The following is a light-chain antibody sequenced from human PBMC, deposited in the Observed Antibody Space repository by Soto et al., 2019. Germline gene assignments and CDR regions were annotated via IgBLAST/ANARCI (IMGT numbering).Light chain of an antibody. J-gene: IGKJ1*01. CDR1: QSIGLA. CDR3: QQRTDRPPCT. Sequence: IVLTQSPATLSLSPGERATLSCRASQSIGLAIAWYQHKPGQAPRLLIFDASQRATGIPARFRGSGSGTDFTLSISSLEPEDFAVYYCQQRTDRPPCTFGQGTKVDIK. CDR2: DAS. V-gene: IGKV3-11*01.